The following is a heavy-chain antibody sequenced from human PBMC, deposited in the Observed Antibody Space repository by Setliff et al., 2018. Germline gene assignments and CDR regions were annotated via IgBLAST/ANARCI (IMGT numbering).Heavy chain of an antibody. D-gene: IGHD2-21*01. V-gene: IGHV4-38-2*01. Sequence: ETLSLTCAVSGYSISSGYYWGWIRQPPGKGLEWIGSIFHSGNTYYNPSLKSRVTISVDTSKNQFSLKLSSVTAADTAINYCARLGLVWSDAFDIWGQGTMVTVSS. J-gene: IGHJ3*02. CDR2: IFHSGNT. CDR3: ARLGLVWSDAFDI. CDR1: GYSISSGYY.